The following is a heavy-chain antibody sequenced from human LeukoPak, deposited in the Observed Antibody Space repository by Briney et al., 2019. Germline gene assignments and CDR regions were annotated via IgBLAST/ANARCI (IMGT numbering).Heavy chain of an antibody. CDR3: ARENYDFWSGYSNYFDY. J-gene: IGHJ4*02. D-gene: IGHD3-3*01. CDR2: INHSGST. Sequence: GSLRLSCAASGFTFSSYAMSWIRQPPGKGLEWIGEINHSGSTNYNPSLKSRVTISVDTSKNQFSLKLSSVTAADTAVYYCARENYDFWSGYSNYFDYWGRGTLVTVSS. CDR1: GFTFSSYA. V-gene: IGHV4-34*01.